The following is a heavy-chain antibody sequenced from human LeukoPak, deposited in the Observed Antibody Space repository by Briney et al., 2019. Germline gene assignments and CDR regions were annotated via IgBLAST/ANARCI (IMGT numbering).Heavy chain of an antibody. D-gene: IGHD2-2*01. CDR1: GYSISSGYY. Sequence: SETLSLTCAVSGYSISSGYYWGWIRQPPGKGLEWIGSLYHSGSTYYNPSLKGRVPISVDTSKNQYSLKLSSVTAADTAVYYCARRNVVVPAAMRRGGHFDYWGQGTLVTVSS. V-gene: IGHV4-38-2*01. CDR2: LYHSGST. J-gene: IGHJ4*02. CDR3: ARRNVVVPAAMRRGGHFDY.